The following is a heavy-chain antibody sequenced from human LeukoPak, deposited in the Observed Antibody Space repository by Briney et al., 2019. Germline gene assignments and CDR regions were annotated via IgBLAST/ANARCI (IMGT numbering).Heavy chain of an antibody. CDR3: ARDALWFGELLPDY. J-gene: IGHJ4*02. Sequence: PSETLSLTCTVSGGSINNYYWSWIRQPPGKRLEWIGYIYYSGSTNHNPSLKSRVTISVDTSKNQFSLKLSSVTAADTAVYYCARDALWFGELLPDYWGQGTLVTVSS. CDR1: GGSINNYY. V-gene: IGHV4-59*01. CDR2: IYYSGST. D-gene: IGHD3-10*01.